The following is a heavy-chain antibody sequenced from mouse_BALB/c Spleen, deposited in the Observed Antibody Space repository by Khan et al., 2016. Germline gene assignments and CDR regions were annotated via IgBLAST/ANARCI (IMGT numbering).Heavy chain of an antibody. Sequence: QIQLVQSGPELKKPGETVKISCKASGYTFTNYGMNWVKQAPGKGLKWMGWINTYTGEPTYADDFKGRFAFSLETSASTAYLQINNLKNEDMATYYCARYYRYDEGSVMDYWGQGTSVTVSS. CDR2: INTYTGEP. CDR3: ARYYRYDEGSVMDY. V-gene: IGHV9-1*02. J-gene: IGHJ4*01. D-gene: IGHD2-14*01. CDR1: GYTFTNYG.